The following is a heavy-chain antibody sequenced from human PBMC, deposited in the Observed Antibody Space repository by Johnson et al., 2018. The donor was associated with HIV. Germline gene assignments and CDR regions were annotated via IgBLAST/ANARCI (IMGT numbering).Heavy chain of an antibody. D-gene: IGHD1-1*01. CDR2: ISYDGSNK. CDR1: GFTFSDYG. CDR3: AKASHWAFDI. V-gene: IGHV3-30*18. Sequence: VHLVESGGGVVRPGGSLRLSCAVSGFTFSDYGMHWVRQAPGKGLEWVAVISYDGSNKYYADSVKGRFTISRDNSKNTLYLQMNSLRGEDTAVYYCAKASHWAFDIWGQGTMVTVSS. J-gene: IGHJ3*02.